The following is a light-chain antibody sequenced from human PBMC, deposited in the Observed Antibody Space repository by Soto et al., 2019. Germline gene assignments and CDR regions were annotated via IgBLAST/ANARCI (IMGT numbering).Light chain of an antibody. V-gene: IGKV3-11*01. CDR2: DAS. Sequence: EIVWTQSPGTLSLSPWERATLSCMASQSVSSYLAWYQQKPGQAPRLLIYDASNRATGIPARFSGSGSGTDFTLTISSLEPEDFAVYYCQQRSNWPPITFGQGTRLEIK. CDR3: QQRSNWPPIT. J-gene: IGKJ5*01. CDR1: QSVSSY.